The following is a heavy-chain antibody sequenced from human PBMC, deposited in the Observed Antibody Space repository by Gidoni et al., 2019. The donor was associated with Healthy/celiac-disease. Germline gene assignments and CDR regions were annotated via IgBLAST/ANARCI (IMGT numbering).Heavy chain of an antibody. CDR3: TKDLGVVITSTVDDAFDI. V-gene: IGHV3-23*04. CDR1: GFTFSSYA. J-gene: IGHJ3*02. D-gene: IGHD3-22*01. CDR2: ISGSGGST. Sequence: EVQLVESGGGLVQPGGSLRLSCAASGFTFSSYAMSWVRQAPGKGLGLVSAISGSGGSTYYADSVKGRFTISRDNSKNTLYLQMNSLRAEDTAVYYCTKDLGVVITSTVDDAFDIWGQGTMVTVSS.